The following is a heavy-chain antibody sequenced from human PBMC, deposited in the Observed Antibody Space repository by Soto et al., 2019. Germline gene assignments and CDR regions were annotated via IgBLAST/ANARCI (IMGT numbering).Heavy chain of an antibody. V-gene: IGHV1-46*01. CDR2: INPSGGST. Sequence: ASVKVSCKASGYTFTSYYMHWVRQAPGQGLEWMGIINPSGGSTSYAQKFQGRVTMTRDTSTSTVYMELSSLRSEDTAVYYCARGLSTYYDFWSGPPLGMDVWGQGSKVTVSS. CDR1: GYTFTSYY. D-gene: IGHD3-3*01. CDR3: ARGLSTYYDFWSGPPLGMDV. J-gene: IGHJ6*02.